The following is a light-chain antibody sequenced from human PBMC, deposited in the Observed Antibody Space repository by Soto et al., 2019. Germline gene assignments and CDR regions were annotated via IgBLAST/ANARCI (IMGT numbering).Light chain of an antibody. V-gene: IGKV1-39*01. J-gene: IGKJ2*01. CDR1: PTISTS. CDR2: DAS. CDR3: QQSDSTPYT. Sequence: DIQMTQSPSSLSASVGDRVTITCRASPTISTSLNWYQQKPGKAPRLLIYDASSLLSGVPSRFSGSGSGTDFTLTIASLQPEDFSTYYCQQSDSTPYTFGQGTKVEI.